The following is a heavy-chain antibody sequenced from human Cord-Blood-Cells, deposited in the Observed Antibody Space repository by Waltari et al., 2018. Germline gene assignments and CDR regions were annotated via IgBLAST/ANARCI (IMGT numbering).Heavy chain of an antibody. CDR2: MNPTRGNT. J-gene: IGHJ4*02. D-gene: IGHD5-12*01. CDR1: GYTFTSYD. V-gene: IGHV1-8*01. CDR3: ARGGYSGYDFDY. Sequence: QVQLVQSGAEVKKPGASVKVSCKASGYTFTSYDINWVRKATGQGLEWMGWMNPTRGNTGYAQKSKGRVTMTRNTSISTAYMELSSLRSEDTAVYYCARGGYSGYDFDYWGQGTLVTVSS.